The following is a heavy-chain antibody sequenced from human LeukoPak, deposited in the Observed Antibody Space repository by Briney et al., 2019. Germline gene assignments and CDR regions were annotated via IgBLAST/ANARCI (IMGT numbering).Heavy chain of an antibody. CDR2: IGTAGET. J-gene: IGHJ6*03. CDR3: TRDQRGYSYALGSYYYMDV. CDR1: GFTFSSYD. V-gene: IGHV3-13*01. Sequence: GGSLRLSCAASGFTFSSYDMHWVRQATGKGLQWVSGIGTAGETYYPGSVKGRFTISRENAKNSLYLQMNSLRAGDTAVYYCTRDQRGYSYALGSYYYMDVWGKGTTVTVSS. D-gene: IGHD5-18*01.